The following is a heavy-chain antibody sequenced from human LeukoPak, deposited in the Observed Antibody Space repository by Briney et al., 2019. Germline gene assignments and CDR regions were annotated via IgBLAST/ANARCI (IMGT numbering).Heavy chain of an antibody. CDR1: GGSFSGYY. V-gene: IGHV4-34*01. J-gene: IGHJ5*02. CDR3: AREHIVVVPAAISIWFDP. CDR2: INHSGST. D-gene: IGHD2-2*01. Sequence: SETLSLTCAVYGGSFSGYYWSWIRQPPGKGLEWIGEINHSGSTNYNPSLKRRVTISVDTSKNQFSLKLSSVTAADTAVYYCAREHIVVVPAAISIWFDPWGQGTLVTVSS.